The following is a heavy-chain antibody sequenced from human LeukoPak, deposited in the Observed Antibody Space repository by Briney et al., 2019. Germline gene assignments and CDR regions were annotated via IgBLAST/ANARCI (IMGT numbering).Heavy chain of an antibody. J-gene: IGHJ4*02. V-gene: IGHV3-21*04. CDR3: AKVVTGIVVGGVFHY. D-gene: IGHD3-22*01. CDR1: GFTFRSYS. Sequence: PGGSLRLSCAASGFTFRSYSMNWVRQAPGKGLEWVSSISSSSTYLYYADSVKGRFTISRDNSKNTLYLQMNSLRAEDTAVYYCAKVVTGIVVGGVFHYWGQGTLVTVSS. CDR2: ISSSSTYL.